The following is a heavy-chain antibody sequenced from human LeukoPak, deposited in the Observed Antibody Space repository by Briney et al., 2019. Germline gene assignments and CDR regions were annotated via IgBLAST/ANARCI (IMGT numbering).Heavy chain of an antibody. CDR3: AREGRWRYDILTGYFDY. J-gene: IGHJ4*02. Sequence: GGSLRLSCAASGFSLSTYWMSWVRQAPGKGLEWVANIKQDGSEQYYGDSVKGRFTISRDNANNSLFLQMDSLTAEDTAVYYCAREGRWRYDILTGYFDYWGQGILVTVSS. D-gene: IGHD3-9*01. CDR1: GFSLSTYW. V-gene: IGHV3-7*01. CDR2: IKQDGSEQ.